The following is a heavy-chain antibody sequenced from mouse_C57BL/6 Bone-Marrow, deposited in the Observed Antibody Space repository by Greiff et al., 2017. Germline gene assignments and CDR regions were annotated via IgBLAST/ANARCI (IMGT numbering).Heavy chain of an antibody. CDR3: ARFGSDGSSGDGYFDV. V-gene: IGHV1-85*01. CDR2: IYPRDGST. Sequence: QVQLQQSGPELVKPGASVKLSCKASGYTFTSYDINWVKQRPGQGLEWIGWIYPRDGSTKYNEKFKGKATLTVDTSSSTAYMELHSQTSEDSAVYLCARFGSDGSSGDGYFDVWGTGTTVTVSA. CDR1: GYTFTSYD. D-gene: IGHD1-1*01. J-gene: IGHJ1*03.